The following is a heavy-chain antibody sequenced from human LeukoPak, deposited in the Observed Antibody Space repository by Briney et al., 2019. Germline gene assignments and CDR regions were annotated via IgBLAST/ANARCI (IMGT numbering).Heavy chain of an antibody. V-gene: IGHV4-34*01. CDR2: INHSGSTS. J-gene: IGHJ4*02. D-gene: IGHD5-12*01. CDR1: GESFSGYF. CDR3: ARKSGYARDY. Sequence: PSEALSLTCAVYGESFSGYFWYWIRQPPGKGLEWIGEINHSGSTSNHNPSLKSRVTMSVDTSKNQFSLKLSSVTAADTAVYYCARKSGYARDYWGQGNLVTVSS.